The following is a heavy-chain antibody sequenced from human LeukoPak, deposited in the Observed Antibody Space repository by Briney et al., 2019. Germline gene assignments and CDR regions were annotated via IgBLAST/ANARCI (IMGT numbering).Heavy chain of an antibody. CDR3: ANLVVRGVIVDY. Sequence: GGSLRLSCAASGFTFSSYEMNWVRQAPGKGLEWVSAISGSGGSTYYADSVKGRFTISRDNSKNTLYLQMNSLRAEDTAVYYCANLVVRGVIVDYWGQGTLVTVSS. D-gene: IGHD3-10*01. CDR1: GFTFSSYE. V-gene: IGHV3-23*01. J-gene: IGHJ4*02. CDR2: ISGSGGST.